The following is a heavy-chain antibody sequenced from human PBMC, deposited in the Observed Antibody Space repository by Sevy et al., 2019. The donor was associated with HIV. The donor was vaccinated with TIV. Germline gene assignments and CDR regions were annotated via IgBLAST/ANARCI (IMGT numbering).Heavy chain of an antibody. Sequence: ASVKVSCKVSGYTLTELSMHWVRRAPGKGLEWMGSFDPEDGENIYAQMFQGRVTMTDDTSTDTAYMELSSLRSEDTAVYYCATSRDHYERSGSNFDFWGQGTLVTVSS. CDR1: GYTLTELS. V-gene: IGHV1-24*01. D-gene: IGHD3-22*01. CDR3: ATSRDHYERSGSNFDF. J-gene: IGHJ4*02. CDR2: FDPEDGEN.